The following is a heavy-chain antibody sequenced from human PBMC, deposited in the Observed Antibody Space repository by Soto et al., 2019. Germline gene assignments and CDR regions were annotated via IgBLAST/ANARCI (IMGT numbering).Heavy chain of an antibody. CDR2: IYYSGST. Sequence: SETLSLTCAVSGGSISSGGYSWTWIRQHPGKGLEWIGYIYYSGSTYYNPSLKSRVTISVDTSKNQFSLKLSSVTAADTAVYYCARDEYSSSSEWFDPWGQGTLVTVSS. CDR1: GGSISSGGYS. D-gene: IGHD6-6*01. V-gene: IGHV4-31*11. J-gene: IGHJ5*02. CDR3: ARDEYSSSSEWFDP.